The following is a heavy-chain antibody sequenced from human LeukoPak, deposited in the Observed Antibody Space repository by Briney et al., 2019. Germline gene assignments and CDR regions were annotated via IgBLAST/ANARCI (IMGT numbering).Heavy chain of an antibody. J-gene: IGHJ4*02. Sequence: GGSLRLSCAASGFTVSSNYMTWVRQAPGKGLEWVANIKEDGGETHYAGSVEGRFTISRDNAKNSLYLQMNSLRGEDTAVYYCARVRGGSTTSDFDYWGQGTLVTASS. CDR1: GFTVSSNY. V-gene: IGHV3-7*03. CDR3: ARVRGGSTTSDFDY. D-gene: IGHD2-2*01. CDR2: IKEDGGET.